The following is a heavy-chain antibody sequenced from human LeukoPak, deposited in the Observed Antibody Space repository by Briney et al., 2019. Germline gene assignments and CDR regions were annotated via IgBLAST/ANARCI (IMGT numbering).Heavy chain of an antibody. Sequence: PGGSLRLSCAASGFTFSSYGMHWVRQAPGKGLEWVAVISYDGSNKYYADSVKGRFTISRDNSKNTLYLQMNSLRAVDTAVYYCAKGRAGGWYRFDYWGQGTLVTVSS. CDR1: GFTFSSYG. V-gene: IGHV3-30*18. CDR3: AKGRAGGWYRFDY. CDR2: ISYDGSNK. J-gene: IGHJ4*02. D-gene: IGHD6-19*01.